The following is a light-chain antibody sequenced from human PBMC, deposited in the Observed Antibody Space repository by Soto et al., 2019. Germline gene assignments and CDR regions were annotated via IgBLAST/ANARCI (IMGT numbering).Light chain of an antibody. CDR3: QQYDTYPLT. CDR2: KAS. CDR1: QSISIW. Sequence: DIQMTQSPSTLSASVGDRVTITCRASQSISIWLAWYQQKPGKAPKVLIYKASTLEYGVPSRFSGSVSGTEFTLTISSLQPDDFATYYCQQYDTYPLTFGQGNKVEIK. J-gene: IGKJ1*01. V-gene: IGKV1-5*03.